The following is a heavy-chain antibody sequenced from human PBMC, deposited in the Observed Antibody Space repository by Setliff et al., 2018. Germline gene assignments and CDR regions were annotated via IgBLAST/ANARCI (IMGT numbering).Heavy chain of an antibody. CDR2: INHSGST. J-gene: IGHJ4*02. V-gene: IGHV4-34*01. Sequence: PSETLSLTCAVYGGSFSGYYWSWIRQPPGKGLEWIGEINHSGSTNYNPSLKSRVTISVDTSKNQFSLKLSSVTAADTAVYYCARRAYIGLDYWGQGTLVTVSS. D-gene: IGHD4-4*01. CDR1: GGSFSGYY. CDR3: ARRAYIGLDY.